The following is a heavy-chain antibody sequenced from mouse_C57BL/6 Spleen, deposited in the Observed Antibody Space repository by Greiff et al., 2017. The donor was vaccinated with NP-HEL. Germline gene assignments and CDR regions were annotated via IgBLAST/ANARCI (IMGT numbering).Heavy chain of an antibody. CDR1: GFTFSDAW. D-gene: IGHD2-4*01. J-gene: IGHJ4*01. Sequence: QSGGGLVQPGGSMKLSCAASGFTFSDAWMDWVRQSPEKGLEWVAEIRNKANNHATYYAESVKGRFTISRDDSKSSVYLQMNSLRAEDTGIYYCTLSTMIPYYYAMDYWGQGTSVTVSS. V-gene: IGHV6-6*01. CDR2: IRNKANNHAT. CDR3: TLSTMIPYYYAMDY.